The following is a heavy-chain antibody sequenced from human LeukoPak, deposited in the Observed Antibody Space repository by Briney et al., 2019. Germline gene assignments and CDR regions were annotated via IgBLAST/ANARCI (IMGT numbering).Heavy chain of an antibody. CDR2: IYYSGST. D-gene: IGHD6-19*01. J-gene: IGHJ5*02. Sequence: SETLSLTCTVSGGSISSSSYYWGWIRQPPGKGLELIGSIYYSGSTYYNPSLKSRVTISVDTSKNQFSLKLSSVTAADTAVYYCARVPSSGFNWFDPWGQGTLVTVSS. CDR1: GGSISSSSYY. CDR3: ARVPSSGFNWFDP. V-gene: IGHV4-39*07.